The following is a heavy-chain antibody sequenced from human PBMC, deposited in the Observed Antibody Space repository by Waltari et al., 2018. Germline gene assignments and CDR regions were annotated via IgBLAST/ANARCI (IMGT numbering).Heavy chain of an antibody. CDR2: IYYSGST. CDR3: ARAPRGIVVVPAAIEAFDI. CDR1: GGSISSGGYY. J-gene: IGHJ3*02. D-gene: IGHD2-2*02. Sequence: QVQLQESGPGLVKPSQTLSLTCTVSGGSISSGGYYWSWIRQHPGKGLEWIGYIYYSGSTYYNPSLKSRVTISVDTSKNQFSLKLSSVTAADTAVYYCARAPRGIVVVPAAIEAFDIWGQGTMVTVSS. V-gene: IGHV4-31*03.